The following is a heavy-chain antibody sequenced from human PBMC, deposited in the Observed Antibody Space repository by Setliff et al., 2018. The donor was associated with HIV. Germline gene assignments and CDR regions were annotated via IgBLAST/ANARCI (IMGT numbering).Heavy chain of an antibody. Sequence: SETLSLTCAVSGYSISSGYYWAWIRQPPGKGLEWIGHIYHTGSTYSNPSLKRRVTISVDTSKNQFSLKLTSVTAADTAVYYCARLESGVFDIWGKGTMVTV. V-gene: IGHV4-38-2*01. J-gene: IGHJ3*02. D-gene: IGHD2-8*01. CDR3: ARLESGVFDI. CDR2: IYHTGST. CDR1: GYSISSGYY.